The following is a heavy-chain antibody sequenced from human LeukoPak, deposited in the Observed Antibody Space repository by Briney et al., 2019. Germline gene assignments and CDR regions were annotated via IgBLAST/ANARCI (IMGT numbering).Heavy chain of an antibody. D-gene: IGHD6-13*01. CDR1: GGSISSYY. V-gene: IGHV4-59*01. CDR2: IYYSGST. J-gene: IGHJ4*02. CDR3: ARRRVGAAAATFDY. Sequence: PSETLSLTCTVSGGSISSYYWSWIRRPPGKGLEWIGYIYYSGSTNYNPSLKSRVTISVDTSKNQFSLKLSSVTAADTAVYYCARRRVGAAAATFDYWGQGTLVTVSS.